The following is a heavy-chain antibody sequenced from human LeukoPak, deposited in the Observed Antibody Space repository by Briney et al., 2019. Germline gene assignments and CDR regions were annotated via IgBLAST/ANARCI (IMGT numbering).Heavy chain of an antibody. Sequence: GGSLRLSCAASGFTFSSYWMSWVRQAPGKGLEWVANIKQDGSEKYYVDSVKGRFTISRDNAKNSLYLQMNSLRAEDTAVYYCARDNIAVADFLREYYFDYWGQGTLVTVSS. V-gene: IGHV3-7*01. J-gene: IGHJ4*02. CDR1: GFTFSSYW. CDR2: IKQDGSEK. CDR3: ARDNIAVADFLREYYFDY. D-gene: IGHD6-19*01.